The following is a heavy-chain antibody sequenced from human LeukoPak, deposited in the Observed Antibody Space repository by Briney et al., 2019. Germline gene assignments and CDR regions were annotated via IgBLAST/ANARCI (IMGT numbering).Heavy chain of an antibody. CDR3: ARTMAGLWFFDY. V-gene: IGHV3-21*01. CDR1: GFTFSSYS. CDR2: ISSSSSYI. D-gene: IGHD3-10*01. J-gene: IGHJ4*02. Sequence: PGGSLRLSCAASGFTFSSYSMNWVRQAPGPGLEEVSSISSSSSYIYYADSVKGRFTISRDNAKNSLYLQMNSLRAEDTAVYYCARTMAGLWFFDYWGQGTLVTVSS.